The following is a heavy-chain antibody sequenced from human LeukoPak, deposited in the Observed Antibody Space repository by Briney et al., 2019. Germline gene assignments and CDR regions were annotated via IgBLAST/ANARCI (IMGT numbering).Heavy chain of an antibody. CDR3: HGRAAAGGDY. Sequence: SQTLSLTCAISGDSVSSSSSAWSWIRQSPSRGLEWLGRTYYRSKWNHDYAESVKSRITINPDTSKNEFSLQLNSVTPEDTAVYYCHGRAAAGGDYWGQGTLVTVSS. J-gene: IGHJ4*02. D-gene: IGHD6-13*01. CDR1: GDSVSSSSSA. CDR2: TYYRSKWNH. V-gene: IGHV6-1*01.